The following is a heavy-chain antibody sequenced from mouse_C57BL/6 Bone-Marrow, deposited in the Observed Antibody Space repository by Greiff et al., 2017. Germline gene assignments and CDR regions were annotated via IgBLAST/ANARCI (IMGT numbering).Heavy chain of an antibody. CDR2: IDPENGDT. CDR3: TSLCITTVVFDY. V-gene: IGHV14-4*01. CDR1: GFNIKDDY. Sequence: EVKLMESGAELVRPGASVKLSCTASGFNIKDDYMHWVKQRPEQGLEWIGWIDPENGDTEYASKFQGKATITADTSSNTAYLQLRSLTSEDTAVYYCTSLCITTVVFDYWGQGTTLTVSS. D-gene: IGHD1-1*01. J-gene: IGHJ2*01.